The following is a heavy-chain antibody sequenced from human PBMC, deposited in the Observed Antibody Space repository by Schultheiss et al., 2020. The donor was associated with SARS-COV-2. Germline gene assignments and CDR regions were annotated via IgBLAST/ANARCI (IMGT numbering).Heavy chain of an antibody. CDR3: ARGGPIVVVVAATCFDY. Sequence: ASVKVSCKASGYTFTSYDINWVRQATGQGLEWMGWMNPNSGNTGYAQKFQGRVTMTRNTSISTAYMELSSLRSEDTAVYYCARGGPIVVVVAATCFDYWGQGTLVTVSS. CDR1: GYTFTSYD. D-gene: IGHD2-15*01. J-gene: IGHJ4*02. CDR2: MNPNSGNT. V-gene: IGHV1-8*01.